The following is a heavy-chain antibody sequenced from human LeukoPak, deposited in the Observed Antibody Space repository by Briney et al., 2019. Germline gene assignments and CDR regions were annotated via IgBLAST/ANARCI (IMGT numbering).Heavy chain of an antibody. J-gene: IGHJ6*03. CDR1: GFTFSSYW. D-gene: IGHD3-10*01. Sequence: PGGSLRLSCAASGFTFSSYWMGWVRQAPGKGLEWVANIKRDGSDKYYVDSVKGRFTISRDNAKNSLYLQMDSLRAEDTAVYYCATDWHDSGTLMDVWGKGTTVTISS. CDR3: ATDWHDSGTLMDV. V-gene: IGHV3-7*01. CDR2: IKRDGSDK.